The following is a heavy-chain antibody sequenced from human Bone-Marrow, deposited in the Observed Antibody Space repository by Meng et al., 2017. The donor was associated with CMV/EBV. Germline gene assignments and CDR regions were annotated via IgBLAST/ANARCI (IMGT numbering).Heavy chain of an antibody. CDR3: ASSRGGGYYGSGYSG. Sequence: SVKVSCKASGGTFSSYTISWVRQAPGQGLEWMGRIIPILGIANYAQKFQGRVTITADKSTSTACMELSSLRSEDTAVYYCASSRGGGYYGSGYSGWGQGTLVTVSS. CDR2: IIPILGIA. D-gene: IGHD3-10*01. CDR1: GGTFSSYT. V-gene: IGHV1-69*02. J-gene: IGHJ4*02.